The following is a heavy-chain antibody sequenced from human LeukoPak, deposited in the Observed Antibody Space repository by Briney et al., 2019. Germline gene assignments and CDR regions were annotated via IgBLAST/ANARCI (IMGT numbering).Heavy chain of an antibody. CDR1: GYTFTGYY. J-gene: IGHJ6*02. CDR3: ARGVATAASGRV. Sequence: ASVKVSCKASGYTFTGYYMHWVRQAPGQGLEWMGWINPNSGGTNYAQKFQGRVTMTRDTSISTAYMEPSRLRSDDTAVYYCARGVATAASGRVWGQGTTVTVSS. D-gene: IGHD2-2*01. CDR2: INPNSGGT. V-gene: IGHV1-2*02.